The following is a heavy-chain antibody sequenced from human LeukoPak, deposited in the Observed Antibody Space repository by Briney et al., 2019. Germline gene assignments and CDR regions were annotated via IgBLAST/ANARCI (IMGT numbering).Heavy chain of an antibody. D-gene: IGHD3-10*01. Sequence: SETLSLTCAVSGGSISSGGYSWSWIRQPPGKGLEWIGYIYHSGSTYYNPSLKSRVTISVDRSKNQFSLKLSSVTAADTAVYYCARGHGAYYFDYWGQGTLVTVSS. J-gene: IGHJ4*02. V-gene: IGHV4-30-2*01. CDR2: IYHSGST. CDR3: ARGHGAYYFDY. CDR1: GGSISSGGYS.